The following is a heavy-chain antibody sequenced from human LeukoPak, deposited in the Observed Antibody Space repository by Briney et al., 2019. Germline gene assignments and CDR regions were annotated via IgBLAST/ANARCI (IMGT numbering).Heavy chain of an antibody. CDR2: INPNSGGT. CDR1: GYTFTGYY. V-gene: IGHV1-2*06. J-gene: IGHJ4*02. Sequence: ASVKVSCKASGYTFTGYYMHWVRQAPGQGLEWMGRINPNSGGTNYAQKFQGRVTMTRDTFISTAYMELSRLRSEDTAVYYCARGARYCSSTSCPYSSSWYEYWGQGTLVTVSS. D-gene: IGHD2-2*01. CDR3: ARGARYCSSTSCPYSSSWYEY.